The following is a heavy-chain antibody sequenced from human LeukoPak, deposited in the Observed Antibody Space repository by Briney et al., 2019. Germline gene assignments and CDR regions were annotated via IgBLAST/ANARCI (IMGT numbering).Heavy chain of an antibody. CDR3: ARAWIAASGLNFDY. Sequence: PSETLSLTCTVSGGSISSYYWSWIRQPPGKGLEWIGYIYYSGSTNYNPSLKSRVTISVDTSRSQFSLNLNSVTAADTAVYYCARAWIAASGLNFDYWGQGTLVAVSS. D-gene: IGHD6-13*01. J-gene: IGHJ4*02. V-gene: IGHV4-59*01. CDR1: GGSISSYY. CDR2: IYYSGST.